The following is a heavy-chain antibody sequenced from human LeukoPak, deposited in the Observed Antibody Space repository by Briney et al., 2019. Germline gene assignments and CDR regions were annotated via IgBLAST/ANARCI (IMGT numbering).Heavy chain of an antibody. CDR2: ISHSGST. V-gene: IGHV4-34*01. D-gene: IGHD1-26*01. J-gene: IGHJ4*02. Sequence: SETLSLTCAVYGGSFSGYYWSWIRQPPGKGLEWIGEISHSGSTNYNPSLKSRVTISVDTSKNQFSLKLSSVTAADTAVYYCARHRAAGAYMSGSYYYFDYWGQGTLVTVSS. CDR1: GGSFSGYY. CDR3: ARHRAAGAYMSGSYYYFDY.